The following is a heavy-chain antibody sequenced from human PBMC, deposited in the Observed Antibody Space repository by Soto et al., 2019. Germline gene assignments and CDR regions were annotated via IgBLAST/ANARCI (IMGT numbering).Heavy chain of an antibody. J-gene: IGHJ6*03. D-gene: IGHD1-26*01. CDR3: ARDRVGYYYYYYMDV. V-gene: IGHV3-33*01. CDR1: GFTFSSYG. Sequence: QVQLVESGGGVVQPGRSLRLSCAASGFTFSSYGMHWVRQAPGKGLEWVAVIWYDGSNKYYADSVKGRFTISRDNSKNTLYLQMNRLRAEDTAVYYCARDRVGYYYYYYMDVWGKGTTVTVSS. CDR2: IWYDGSNK.